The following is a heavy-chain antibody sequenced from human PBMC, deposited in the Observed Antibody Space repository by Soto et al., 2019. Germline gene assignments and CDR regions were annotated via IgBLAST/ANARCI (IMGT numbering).Heavy chain of an antibody. J-gene: IGHJ4*02. Sequence: QVHLVQSGAEVKKPGASVKVSCKGSGYTFTSYGITWVRQVPGQGLEWMGWISAHNGNTDYAQKLQGRVTVTRDTSPSAAYVGLRSLRSDDTAVYYCARGRYGDYWGQGALVTVSS. V-gene: IGHV1-18*01. D-gene: IGHD1-1*01. CDR3: ARGRYGDY. CDR1: GYTFTSYG. CDR2: ISAHNGNT.